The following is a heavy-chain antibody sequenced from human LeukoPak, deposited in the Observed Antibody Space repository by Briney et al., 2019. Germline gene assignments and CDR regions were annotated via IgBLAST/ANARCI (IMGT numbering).Heavy chain of an antibody. CDR1: GFTFRNNV. CDR3: ARGLSHMEY. D-gene: IGHD2/OR15-2a*01. CDR2: ISGTSHII. Sequence: GGSLRLSCAGSGFTFRNNVMSWVRQAPGKGLEWLSYISGTSHIIYYADSVKGRFTISRDNAKSSLYLQMNSLRAEDTAVYYCARGLSHMEYWGQGSLVTVSS. J-gene: IGHJ4*02. V-gene: IGHV3-48*04.